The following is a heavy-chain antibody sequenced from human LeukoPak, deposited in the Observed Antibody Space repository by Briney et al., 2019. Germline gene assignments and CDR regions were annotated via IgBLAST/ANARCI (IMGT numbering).Heavy chain of an antibody. V-gene: IGHV1-2*06. Sequence: ASVKVSCKASGYTFTGYYVHWVRQAPGQGLEWMGRINPNSGGTNYAQKFQGRVTMTRDTSISTAYMELSRLRSDDTAVYYCAIIAVAVDFDYWGQGTLVTVSS. D-gene: IGHD6-19*01. J-gene: IGHJ4*02. CDR2: INPNSGGT. CDR3: AIIAVAVDFDY. CDR1: GYTFTGYY.